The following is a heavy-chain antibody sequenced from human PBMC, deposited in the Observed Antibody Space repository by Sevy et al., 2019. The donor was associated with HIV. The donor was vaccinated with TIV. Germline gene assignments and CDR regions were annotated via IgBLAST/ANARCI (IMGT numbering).Heavy chain of an antibody. CDR3: AKENVAGNEGALDL. J-gene: IGHJ3*01. CDR2: IRHDGYEE. Sequence: GGSLRLSCTASGFTFSNYYMHWVRQAPGKGLEWVALIRHDGYEEFYLDSVRGRFTISRDNSENTLYLQMNSLRGEDTALYYCAKENVAGNEGALDLWGQGTMVTVSS. D-gene: IGHD1-1*01. V-gene: IGHV3-30*02. CDR1: GFTFSNYY.